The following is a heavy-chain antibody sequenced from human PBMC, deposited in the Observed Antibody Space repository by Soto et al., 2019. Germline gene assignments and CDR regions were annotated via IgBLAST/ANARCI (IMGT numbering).Heavy chain of an antibody. CDR1: GGTFSSYA. Sequence: QVQLVQSGAEVKKPGSSVKVSCKASGGTFSSYAISWVRQAPGQGLEWMGGIIPIFGTANYAQKFQGRVTIAAEESTSAAYMELSSLRSEDTAVYYCAGGGTDYYDDSSYYDYRGQGALVTVSS. CDR2: IIPIFGTA. CDR3: AGGGTDYYDDSSYYDY. V-gene: IGHV1-69*12. J-gene: IGHJ4*02. D-gene: IGHD3-22*01.